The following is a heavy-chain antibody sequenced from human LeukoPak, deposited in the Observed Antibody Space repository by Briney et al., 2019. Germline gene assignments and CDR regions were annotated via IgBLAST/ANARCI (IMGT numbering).Heavy chain of an antibody. V-gene: IGHV4-59*08. CDR3: ARHRPGGYFDY. J-gene: IGHJ4*02. Sequence: SETLSLTCTVSGGSISNSYWSWIRRPPGKGLECIGYIYYIGSTSYNPSLKSRVTISVDTSKNQFSLKLSSVTAADTAMYYCARHRPGGYFDYWGQGTLVTVSS. D-gene: IGHD6-13*01. CDR1: GGSISNSY. CDR2: IYYIGST.